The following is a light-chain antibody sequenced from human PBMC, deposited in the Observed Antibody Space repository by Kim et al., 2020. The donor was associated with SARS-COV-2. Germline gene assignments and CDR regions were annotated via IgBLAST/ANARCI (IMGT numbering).Light chain of an antibody. CDR3: SSYTSSSTWV. CDR2: DVS. J-gene: IGLJ3*02. Sequence: GLSITISCTGTSSDVGGYNYVSWYQQHPRKAPKLMIYDVSNRPSGVSNRFSGAKSGNTASLTISGLQAEDEADYYCSSYTSSSTWVFGGGTQLTVL. CDR1: SSDVGGYNY. V-gene: IGLV2-14*03.